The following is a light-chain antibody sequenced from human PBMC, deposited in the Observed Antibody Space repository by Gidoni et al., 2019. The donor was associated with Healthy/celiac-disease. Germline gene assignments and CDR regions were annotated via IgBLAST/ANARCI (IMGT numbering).Light chain of an antibody. Sequence: DLQMPQSPSSLSASVGDRVTITCQASQAISNYLNWYQQKPGKAPKLLIYDASNLETGVPSRFSGSGSGTDFTFTISSLQPEDIATYYCQQYDNLPRTFGQGTKVEIK. CDR1: QAISNY. J-gene: IGKJ1*01. CDR2: DAS. CDR3: QQYDNLPRT. V-gene: IGKV1-33*01.